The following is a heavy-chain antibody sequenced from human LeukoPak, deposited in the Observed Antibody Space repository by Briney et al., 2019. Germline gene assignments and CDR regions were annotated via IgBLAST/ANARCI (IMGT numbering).Heavy chain of an antibody. Sequence: SETLSLTCSVSGGSISSYYGSGIRQPAGKGLEWIGRIYTSGSTNYNPSLKSRVTISVDKSKNQFSLKLSSVTAADTAVYSCARDGGGSYGPDYWGQGTLVTVSS. CDR3: ARDGGGSYGPDY. CDR1: GGSISSYY. CDR2: IYTSGST. J-gene: IGHJ4*02. V-gene: IGHV4-4*07. D-gene: IGHD1-26*01.